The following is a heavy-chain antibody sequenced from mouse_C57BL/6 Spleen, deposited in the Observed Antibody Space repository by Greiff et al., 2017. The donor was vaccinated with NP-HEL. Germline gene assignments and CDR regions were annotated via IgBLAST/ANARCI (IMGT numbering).Heavy chain of an antibody. Sequence: EVQLQQSGPELVKPGASVKISCKASGYSFTGYYMNWVKQSPEKSLEWIGEINPSTGGTTYNQKFKAKATLTVDKSSSTAYMQLKSLTSEDSAVYYCARGGWGWYFDVWGTGTTVTVSS. V-gene: IGHV1-42*01. CDR3: ARGGWGWYFDV. J-gene: IGHJ1*03. CDR2: INPSTGGT. CDR1: GYSFTGYY.